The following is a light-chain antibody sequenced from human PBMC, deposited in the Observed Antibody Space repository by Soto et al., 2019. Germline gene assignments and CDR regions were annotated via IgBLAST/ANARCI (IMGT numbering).Light chain of an antibody. CDR1: QIVGSK. CDR2: GAS. J-gene: IGKJ4*01. CDR3: QQYNNWPLT. V-gene: IGKV3D-15*01. Sequence: VMTQSPGTLSVSPGKRATLSWRASQIVGSKLAWYQQKPGQAPRLLISGASTRATGIPARFSGSGSGTEFTLTINSLQSEDFAVYFCQQYNNWPLTFGGGSKVDI.